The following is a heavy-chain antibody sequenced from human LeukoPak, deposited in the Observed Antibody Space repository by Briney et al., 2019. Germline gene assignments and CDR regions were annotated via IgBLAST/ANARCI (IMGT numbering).Heavy chain of an antibody. D-gene: IGHD2-15*01. CDR2: ISYDGSNK. CDR1: GLTVSSYG. Sequence: GGSLRLSCAASGLTVSSYGMQWVRDAPDKGPECVAVISYDGSNKYYTDPVEGRFTISRDISKSTLYLQMDSLRAEDTAVYYCASALEYCIGGSCFSGYYYGMDVWGQGTTVTVSS. V-gene: IGHV3-30*03. CDR3: ASALEYCIGGSCFSGYYYGMDV. J-gene: IGHJ6*02.